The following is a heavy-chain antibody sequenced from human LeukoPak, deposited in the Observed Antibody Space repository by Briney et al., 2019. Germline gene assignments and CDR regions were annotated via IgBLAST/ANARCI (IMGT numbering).Heavy chain of an antibody. D-gene: IGHD6-19*01. CDR2: INAANGNT. V-gene: IGHV1-3*01. Sequence: ASVKISCKTSGFTFTTYTMHWVRQAPGQRLEWMGWINAANGNTQYSQKFQGRVTITRDTSASTAYMELSSLRSEDTAVYYCARGAPIRVAVAATFDPWGQGTLVTVPS. CDR1: GFTFTTYT. CDR3: ARGAPIRVAVAATFDP. J-gene: IGHJ5*02.